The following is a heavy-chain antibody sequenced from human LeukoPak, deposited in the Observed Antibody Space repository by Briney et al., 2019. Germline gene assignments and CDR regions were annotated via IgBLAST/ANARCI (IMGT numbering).Heavy chain of an antibody. Sequence: GRSLRLSCAASGFTFSNYWMSWVRQAPGPGLEWLPNIKLDGSEKYYVDSVKGRFTISRDNAKTSLYLQMISLRAEDTAVYYCARGGAPYCSSTSCYEDRFDPWGQGTLVTVSS. CDR3: ARGGAPYCSSTSCYEDRFDP. CDR1: GFTFSNYW. D-gene: IGHD2-2*01. J-gene: IGHJ5*02. V-gene: IGHV3-7*05. CDR2: IKLDGSEK.